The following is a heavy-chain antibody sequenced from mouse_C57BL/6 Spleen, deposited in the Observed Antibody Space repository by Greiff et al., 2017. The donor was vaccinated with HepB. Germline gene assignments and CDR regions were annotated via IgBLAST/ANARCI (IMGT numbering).Heavy chain of an antibody. CDR2: ISDGGSYT. D-gene: IGHD2-2*01. CDR1: GFTFSSYA. V-gene: IGHV5-4*01. J-gene: IGHJ2*01. Sequence: EVKLVESGGGLVKPGGSLKLSCAASGFTFSSYAMSWVRQTPEKRLEWVATISDGGSYTYYPDNVKGRFTISRDNAKNNLYLQMSHLKSEDTAMYYCARDRVDGVTTVFDYWGQGTTLTVSS. CDR3: ARDRVDGVTTVFDY.